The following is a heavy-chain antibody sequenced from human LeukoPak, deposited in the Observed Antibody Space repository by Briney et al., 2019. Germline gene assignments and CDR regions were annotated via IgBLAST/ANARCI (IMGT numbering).Heavy chain of an antibody. CDR3: ARPEMYYDFWSGYLNYYYYYYMDV. CDR2: IRYDGSNK. CDR1: GFTFSTYG. J-gene: IGHJ6*03. D-gene: IGHD3-3*01. Sequence: GGSLRLSCAASGFTFSTYGMHWVRQAPGKGLEWVAFIRYDGSNKYYADSVKGRFTISRDNAKNSLYLQMNSLRAEDTAVYYCARPEMYYDFWSGYLNYYYYYYMDVWGKGTTVTVSS. V-gene: IGHV3-30*02.